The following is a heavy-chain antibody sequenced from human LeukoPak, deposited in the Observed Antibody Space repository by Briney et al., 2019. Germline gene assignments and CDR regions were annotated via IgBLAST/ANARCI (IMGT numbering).Heavy chain of an antibody. Sequence: ASVKVSCKASGYTFTSYGFSWVRQAPGQGLEWMGWISAYNGNTMCAQKLQGRVTMTTDTSTSTAYMELRSLRSDDTALYYCARDFRDCSSTSCHPWFDPWGQGTLVTVSS. CDR3: ARDFRDCSSTSCHPWFDP. CDR1: GYTFTSYG. J-gene: IGHJ5*02. V-gene: IGHV1-18*01. CDR2: ISAYNGNT. D-gene: IGHD2-2*01.